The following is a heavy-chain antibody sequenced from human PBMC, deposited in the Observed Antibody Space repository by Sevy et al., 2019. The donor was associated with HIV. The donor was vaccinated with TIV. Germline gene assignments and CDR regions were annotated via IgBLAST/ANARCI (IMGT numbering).Heavy chain of an antibody. CDR1: GYSISSGYY. CDR3: ARDRGGITGKTRWFDP. D-gene: IGHD1-20*01. CDR2: IYHSGST. V-gene: IGHV4-38-2*02. Sequence: SETLSLTCTVSGYSISSGYYWGWIRQPPGKGLEWIGSIYHSGSTYYNPSLKSRVTISVDTSKNQFSLKLSSVTAADTAVYYCARDRGGITGKTRWFDPWGQGTLVTVSS. J-gene: IGHJ5*02.